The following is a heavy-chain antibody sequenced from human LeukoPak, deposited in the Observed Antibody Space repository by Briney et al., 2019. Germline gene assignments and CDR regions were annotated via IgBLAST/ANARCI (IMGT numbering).Heavy chain of an antibody. V-gene: IGHV1-18*01. CDR2: ISAYNGDT. J-gene: IGHJ5*02. CDR3: ARDGLSYTNPNNWFDP. D-gene: IGHD2-2*02. CDR1: GYAFTSYY. Sequence: ASVKVSCKASGYAFTSYYINWVRQAPGQGLVWMGWISAYNGDTNYAQNLQGRVTMTTDTSTDTAYMELRSLRSDDTAVYYCARDGLSYTNPNNWFDPWGQGTLVTVSS.